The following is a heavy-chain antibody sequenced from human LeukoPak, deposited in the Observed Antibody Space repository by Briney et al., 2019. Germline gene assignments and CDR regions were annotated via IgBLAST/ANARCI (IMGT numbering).Heavy chain of an antibody. CDR3: ARLKCGGSCYLARAAFDI. J-gene: IGHJ3*02. Sequence: SETLSLTCTVSGGSISSGSYYWSWIRPPPGKGLEWIGTIYYSGSTYYNPSLKSRVTISVDTSKNQFSLKLSSVTAADTAVYYCARLKCGGSCYLARAAFDIWGQGTMVTVSS. CDR2: IYYSGST. D-gene: IGHD2-15*01. CDR1: GGSISSGSYY. V-gene: IGHV4-39*01.